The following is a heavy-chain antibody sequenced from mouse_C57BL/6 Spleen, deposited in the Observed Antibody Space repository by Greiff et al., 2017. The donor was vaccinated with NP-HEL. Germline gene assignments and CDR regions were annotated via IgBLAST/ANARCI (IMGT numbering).Heavy chain of an antibody. D-gene: IGHD1-1*01. Sequence: QVQLKESGAELVKPGASVKLSCKASGYTFTSYWMHWVKQRPGRGLEWIGRIDPTSGGTKYNEKFKSKATMTVDKSSSTAYMQLSSLTSEDSAVYYCASGPVVAPFDYWGQGTTLTVSS. CDR3: ASGPVVAPFDY. CDR1: GYTFTSYW. CDR2: IDPTSGGT. V-gene: IGHV1-72*01. J-gene: IGHJ2*01.